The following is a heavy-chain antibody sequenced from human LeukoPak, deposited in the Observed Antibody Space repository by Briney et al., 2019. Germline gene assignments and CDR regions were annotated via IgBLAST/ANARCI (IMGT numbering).Heavy chain of an antibody. CDR1: GGSISSTNYY. D-gene: IGHD3-3*01. Sequence: SETLSLTCTVSGGSISSTNYYWGWIRQPPGKGLEWIGSIYYSGSTFYNPSLQSRVTISVDTSKNQFSLRLSSVSAADTAVYYCARLDYDFWSGNHDYWGQGTLVAVSS. CDR2: IYYSGST. V-gene: IGHV4-39*01. J-gene: IGHJ4*02. CDR3: ARLDYDFWSGNHDY.